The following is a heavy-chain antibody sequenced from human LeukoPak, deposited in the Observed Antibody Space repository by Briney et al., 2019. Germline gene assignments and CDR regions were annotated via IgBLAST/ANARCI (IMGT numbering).Heavy chain of an antibody. CDR3: ARAADYYDSSGQYYMDV. Sequence: GGSLRLSCAASGFTFTSYAMSWVRQAPGKGLEWVSAISGSGGSTYYADSVKGRFTISRDNSKNTLYLQMNSLRVDDTAVYYCARAADYYDSSGQYYMDVWGKGTTVTVSS. D-gene: IGHD3-22*01. CDR2: ISGSGGST. J-gene: IGHJ6*03. V-gene: IGHV3-23*01. CDR1: GFTFTSYA.